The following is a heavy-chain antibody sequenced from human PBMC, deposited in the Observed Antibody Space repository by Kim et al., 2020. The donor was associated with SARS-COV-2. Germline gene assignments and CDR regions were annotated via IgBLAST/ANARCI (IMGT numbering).Heavy chain of an antibody. D-gene: IGHD3-22*01. J-gene: IGHJ4*02. CDR1: GFSFGNYW. V-gene: IGHV3-74*01. Sequence: GGSLRLSCVASGFSFGNYWMYWFRQPPGQGPVWVSHISDDGRGTTYADSVKGRFTISRDNAKNILYLQMNSLTAEDTAVYYCASPYSSGYWGQGALVTVSS. CDR3: ASPYSSGY. CDR2: ISDDGRGT.